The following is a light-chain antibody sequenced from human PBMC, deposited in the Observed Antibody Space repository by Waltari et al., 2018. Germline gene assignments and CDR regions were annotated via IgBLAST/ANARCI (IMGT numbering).Light chain of an antibody. CDR3: TSYAGSNIPL. V-gene: IGLV2-8*01. CDR1: SSDVGGHNY. CDR2: EVS. J-gene: IGLJ1*01. Sequence: QSALTQPPSASGSPGQSGTISCTGTSSDVGGHNYVSWYQQHPGKAPKAMIYEVSKLPSASPVRFSGSKSGNTASLTVSGLQAEDEADYYCTSYAGSNIPLFVTGTKITVL.